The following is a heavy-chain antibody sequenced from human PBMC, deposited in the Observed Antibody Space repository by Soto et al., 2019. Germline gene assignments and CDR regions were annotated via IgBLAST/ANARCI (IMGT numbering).Heavy chain of an antibody. CDR2: ISSDGSNK. J-gene: IGHJ4*02. Sequence: QVQLVESGGGVVQPGRSLRLSCAASGSTFSNYALHWVRQAPGKGLEWVALISSDGSNKYYTDSVKGRFTISRDNSKNTLYLQMSSLRDEDTAVYHCARGYRIIDYWGQGTLVTVSS. V-gene: IGHV3-30-3*01. D-gene: IGHD3-16*02. CDR3: ARGYRIIDY. CDR1: GSTFSNYA.